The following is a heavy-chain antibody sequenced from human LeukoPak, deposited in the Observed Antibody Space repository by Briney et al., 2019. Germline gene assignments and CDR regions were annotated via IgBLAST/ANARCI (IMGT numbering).Heavy chain of an antibody. J-gene: IGHJ4*02. CDR1: GGTFSSYA. CDR3: ARPSGDSSGYYLDY. Sequence: GASVKVSCKASGGTFSSYAINWVRQATGQGLEWMGWMNPNSGNTGYAQKFQGRVTITGNTSISTAYMELSSLRSEDTAVYYCARPSGDSSGYYLDYWGQGTLVTVSS. D-gene: IGHD3-22*01. V-gene: IGHV1-8*03. CDR2: MNPNSGNT.